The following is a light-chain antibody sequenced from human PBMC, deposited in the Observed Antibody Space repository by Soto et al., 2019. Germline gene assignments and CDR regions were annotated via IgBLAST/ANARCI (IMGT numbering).Light chain of an antibody. Sequence: QSALTQPASVSGSPGQSITISCTGTSSDVGAYNYVSWYQQHPGKAPKLIIYEVSNRPSGVSNRFSGSKSGITASLTISGLQDEDEADYSCKSYKRLNTLVFGGGTKVTV. V-gene: IGLV2-14*01. J-gene: IGLJ3*02. CDR3: KSYKRLNTLV. CDR2: EVS. CDR1: SSDVGAYNY.